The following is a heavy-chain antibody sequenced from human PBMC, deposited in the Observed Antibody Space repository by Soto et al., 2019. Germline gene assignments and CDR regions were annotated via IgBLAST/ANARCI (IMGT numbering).Heavy chain of an antibody. CDR3: ARHPSYDFWSGYYDYYYMDV. J-gene: IGHJ6*03. V-gene: IGHV4-59*08. D-gene: IGHD3-3*01. CDR2: IYYSGST. Sequence: SETLSLTCTVSGGSISSYYWSWIRQPPGKGLEWIGYIYYSGSTNYNPSLKSRVTISVDTSKNQFSLKLSSVTAADTSVYYCARHPSYDFWSGYYDYYYMDVWGKGTTVTVSS. CDR1: GGSISSYY.